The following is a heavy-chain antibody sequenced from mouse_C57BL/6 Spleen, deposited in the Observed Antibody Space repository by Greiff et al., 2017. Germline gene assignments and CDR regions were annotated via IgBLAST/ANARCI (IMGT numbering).Heavy chain of an antibody. V-gene: IGHV1-77*01. D-gene: IGHD1-1*01. CDR3: SSAKARGSSPFAY. CDR2: IGPGSGST. Sequence: VQLQQSGAELVKPGASVKISCKASGYTFTDYDINWVKQRPGQGLEWIGKIGPGSGSTYYNEKFKGKATLTADKSSSTAYMQLSSLTSEDSAVYFCSSAKARGSSPFAYWGQGTLVTVSA. J-gene: IGHJ3*01. CDR1: GYTFTDYD.